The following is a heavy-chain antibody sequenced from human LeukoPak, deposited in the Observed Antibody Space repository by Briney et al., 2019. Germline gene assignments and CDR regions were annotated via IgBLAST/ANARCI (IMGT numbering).Heavy chain of an antibody. D-gene: IGHD5-12*01. CDR3: ARDPGSGYEEHFDY. V-gene: IGHV3-11*01. CDR1: GFSFSDAW. Sequence: GGSLRLSCAASGFSFSDAWMSWVRQAPGKGLEWVSYISSSGSTMYYTDSVKGRFTISRDNAKDSLYLQMNSLRAEDTAVYYCARDPGSGYEEHFDYWGQGTLVTVSS. CDR2: ISSSGSTM. J-gene: IGHJ4*02.